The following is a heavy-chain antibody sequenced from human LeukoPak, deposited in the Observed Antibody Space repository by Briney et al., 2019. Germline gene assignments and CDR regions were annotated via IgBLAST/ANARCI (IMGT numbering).Heavy chain of an antibody. CDR3: ARRGIAVAASRFDP. Sequence: SETLSLTCTVSGGSISSSSYYWGWIRQPPGRGLEWIGSIYYSGSTYYNPSLKSRVTISVDTSKNQFSLKLSSVTAADTAVYYCARRGIAVAASRFDPWGQGTLVTVSS. CDR1: GGSISSSSYY. D-gene: IGHD6-19*01. J-gene: IGHJ5*02. CDR2: IYYSGST. V-gene: IGHV4-39*01.